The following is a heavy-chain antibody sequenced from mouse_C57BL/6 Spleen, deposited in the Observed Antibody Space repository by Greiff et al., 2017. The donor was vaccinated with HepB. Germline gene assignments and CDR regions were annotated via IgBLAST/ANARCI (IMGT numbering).Heavy chain of an antibody. J-gene: IGHJ3*01. Sequence: EVQLVESGGDLVKPGGSLKLSCAASGFTFSSYGMSWVRQTPDKRLEWVATISSGGSYTYYPDSVKGRFTISRDNAKNTLYLQMSSLKSEDTAMYYGAIYYGNSWFAYWGQGTLVTVSA. CDR1: GFTFSSYG. V-gene: IGHV5-6*01. D-gene: IGHD2-1*01. CDR2: ISSGGSYT. CDR3: AIYYGNSWFAY.